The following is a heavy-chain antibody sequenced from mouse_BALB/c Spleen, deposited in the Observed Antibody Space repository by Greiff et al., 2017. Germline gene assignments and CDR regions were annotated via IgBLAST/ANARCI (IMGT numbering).Heavy chain of an antibody. CDR3: AYGNYDAMDY. Sequence: VKLMESAAELARPGASVKMSCKASGYTFTSYTMHWVKQRPGQGLEWIGYINPSSGYTEYNQKFKDKTTLTADKSSSTAYMQLSSLTSEDSAVYYCAYGNYDAMDYWGQGTSVTVSS. CDR2: INPSSGYT. J-gene: IGHJ4*01. V-gene: IGHV1-4*02. D-gene: IGHD2-1*01. CDR1: GYTFTSYT.